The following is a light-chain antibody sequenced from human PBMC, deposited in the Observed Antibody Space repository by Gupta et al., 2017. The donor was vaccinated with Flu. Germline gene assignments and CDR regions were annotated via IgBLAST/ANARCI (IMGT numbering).Light chain of an antibody. J-gene: IGKJ4*01. CDR1: QHIGSW. Sequence: PSTVSASVGDRVSITCRASQHIGSWLAWYQVKPGKAPKLLIYAASTLESGVPSRFSASGYGADFTLTISSLQPEDFATYFCLQANSFPLTFGGGTXVEMK. CDR3: LQANSFPLT. CDR2: AAS. V-gene: IGKV1-12*01.